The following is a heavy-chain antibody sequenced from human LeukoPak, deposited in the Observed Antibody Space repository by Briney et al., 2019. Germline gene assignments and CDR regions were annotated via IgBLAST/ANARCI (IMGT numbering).Heavy chain of an antibody. D-gene: IGHD4-17*01. J-gene: IGHJ4*02. Sequence: SGTLSLTCAVSGAFITNSHWWSWARQPPGKGLEWIGEIYHSGTTNYNPSLKSRVTMSVGKSKNQFSLKLSSVTAADTAVYYCATYFYGEYGSYYFDYWGQGTLVTVSS. CDR1: GAFITNSHW. V-gene: IGHV4-4*02. CDR3: ATYFYGEYGSYYFDY. CDR2: IYHSGTT.